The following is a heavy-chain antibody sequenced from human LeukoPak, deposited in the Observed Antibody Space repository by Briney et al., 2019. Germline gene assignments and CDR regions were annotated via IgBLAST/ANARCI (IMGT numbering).Heavy chain of an antibody. J-gene: IGHJ6*03. D-gene: IGHD3-3*01. CDR1: GYTFTDYY. CDR2: INPSGGRT. Sequence: GASVKVSCKASGYTFTDYYMHWVRQAPGQGLEWMGIINPSGGRTSYAQKFQGRVTMTRDTSTSTVYMELSSLRSEDTAVYYCACLMGSGSYYYYYYMDVWGKGTTVTVSS. CDR3: ACLMGSGSYYYYYYMDV. V-gene: IGHV1-46*01.